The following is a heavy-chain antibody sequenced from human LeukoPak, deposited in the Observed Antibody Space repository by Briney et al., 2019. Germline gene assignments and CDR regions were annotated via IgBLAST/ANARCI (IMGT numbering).Heavy chain of an antibody. CDR2: IKEDGSEI. CDR1: GSTFSSHW. D-gene: IGHD5-12*01. CDR3: ARGSGYDPVDYFDY. Sequence: GGSLRLSCAASGSTFSSHWMSWVRQAPGKGLEWVVNIKEDGSEIYYVDSVKGRFTISRDNAKNSLYLQMNSLRAEDTAVYYCARGSGYDPVDYFDYWGQGTLVTVSS. V-gene: IGHV3-7*01. J-gene: IGHJ4*02.